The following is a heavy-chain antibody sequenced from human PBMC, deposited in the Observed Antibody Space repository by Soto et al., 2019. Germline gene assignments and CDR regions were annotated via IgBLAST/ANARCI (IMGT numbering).Heavy chain of an antibody. CDR2: IWYDGSNK. CDR3: ARERAAYYDILTGYYNPYY. CDR1: GFTFSSYG. J-gene: IGHJ4*02. V-gene: IGHV3-33*01. Sequence: QVQLVESGGGVVQPGRSLRLSCAASGFTFSSYGMHWVRQAPGKGLEWVAVIWYDGSNKYYADSVKGRFTISRDNSKNTLYLLMNSLRAEDTAVYYCARERAAYYDILTGYYNPYYWGQGTLVTVSS. D-gene: IGHD3-9*01.